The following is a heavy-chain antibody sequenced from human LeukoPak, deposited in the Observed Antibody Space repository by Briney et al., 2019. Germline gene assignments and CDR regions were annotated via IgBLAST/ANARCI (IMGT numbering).Heavy chain of an antibody. CDR2: INSDGSST. Sequence: GGSLRLSCAASGFTFGSYWMHWVRQAPGKGLVWVSRINSDGSSTSYADSVKGRFTISRDNAKNTLYLQMNSLRAEDTAVYYCAREEWELGFDYWGQGTLVTVSS. CDR3: AREEWELGFDY. J-gene: IGHJ4*02. D-gene: IGHD1-26*01. CDR1: GFTFGSYW. V-gene: IGHV3-74*01.